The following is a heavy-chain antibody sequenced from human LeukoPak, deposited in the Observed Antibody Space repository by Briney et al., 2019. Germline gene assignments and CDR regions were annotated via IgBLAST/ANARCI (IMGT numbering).Heavy chain of an antibody. V-gene: IGHV1-2*02. J-gene: IGHJ3*02. Sequence: ASVKVSCKASGYTFTGYYMHWVRQAPGQGLEWMGWINPNSGGTNYAQKFQGRVTMTRDTSISTAYMELSSLRSEDTAVYYCAKTPGSGSYYDDAFDIWGQGTMVTVSS. CDR1: GYTFTGYY. D-gene: IGHD1-26*01. CDR2: INPNSGGT. CDR3: AKTPGSGSYYDDAFDI.